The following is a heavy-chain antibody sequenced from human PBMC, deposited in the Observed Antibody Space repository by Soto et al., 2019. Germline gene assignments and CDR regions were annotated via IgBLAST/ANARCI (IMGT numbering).Heavy chain of an antibody. CDR1: GVSISSSSYY. D-gene: IGHD2-15*01. J-gene: IGHJ4*02. Sequence: PSETLSLTCTVSGVSISSSSYYWGWIRQPPGKGLEWIGSIYYSGSTYYNPSLKSRVTISVDTSKNQFSLKLSSVTAADTAVYYCARQGNLGYCSGGSCYPFDYWGQGTLVTVSS. CDR3: ARQGNLGYCSGGSCYPFDY. V-gene: IGHV4-39*01. CDR2: IYYSGST.